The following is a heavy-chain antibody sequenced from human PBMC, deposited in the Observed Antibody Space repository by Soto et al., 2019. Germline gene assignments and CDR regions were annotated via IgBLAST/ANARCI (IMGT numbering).Heavy chain of an antibody. CDR1: GFTFGDYA. CDR2: IRSKAYGGTT. J-gene: IGHJ3*02. D-gene: IGHD1-26*01. Sequence: LRLSCTASGFTFGDYAMSWLRQAPGKGLEWVTFIRSKAYGGTTEYAASVKGRFTISRDDSKGIAYLQMNSLKTEDTAVYYCTRGGESIYSGSYMGIDAFDIWGQGKMVTVSS. V-gene: IGHV3-49*03. CDR3: TRGGESIYSGSYMGIDAFDI.